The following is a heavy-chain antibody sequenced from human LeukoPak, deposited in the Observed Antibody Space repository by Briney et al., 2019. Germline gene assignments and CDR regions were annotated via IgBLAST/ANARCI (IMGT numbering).Heavy chain of an antibody. V-gene: IGHV4-34*01. Sequence: PSETLSLTGAVYGGSFSGYYWSWIRQPPGKGLEWIGEINHSGSTNYNPSLKSRVTISVDTSKNQFSLKLSSVTAADTAVYHCARDLVGKDAFDIWGQGTMVTVSS. D-gene: IGHD2-15*01. J-gene: IGHJ3*02. CDR1: GGSFSGYY. CDR2: INHSGST. CDR3: ARDLVGKDAFDI.